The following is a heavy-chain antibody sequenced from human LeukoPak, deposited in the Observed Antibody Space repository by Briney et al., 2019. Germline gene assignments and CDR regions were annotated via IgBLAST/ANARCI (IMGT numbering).Heavy chain of an antibody. V-gene: IGHV3-15*01. Sequence: GGSLRLSCAASGFTFSNAWMNWVRQAPGKGLEWVGRIKTKSDGGTTDYTAPVKGRFTISRDDSKNTLYLQMHSLKIEDTAMYYCAKDPADLVVVAATHAFDIWGQGTMVTVSS. CDR3: AKDPADLVVVAATHAFDI. D-gene: IGHD2-15*01. CDR1: GFTFSNAW. CDR2: IKTKSDGGTT. J-gene: IGHJ3*02.